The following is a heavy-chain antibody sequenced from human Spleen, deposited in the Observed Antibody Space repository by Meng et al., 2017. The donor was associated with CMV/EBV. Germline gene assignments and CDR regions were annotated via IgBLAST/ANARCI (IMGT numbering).Heavy chain of an antibody. D-gene: IGHD2-8*01. CDR2: ISYDGFNK. V-gene: IGHV3-30-3*01. J-gene: IGHJ4*02. CDR1: GFTFSSYA. Sequence: GESLKISCAASGFTFSSYAMHWVRQAPGKGLEWVAVISYDGFNKYYADSVKGRFTISRDNSKNTLYLQMNSLRGEDTAVYYCASSDAGDYWGQGTLVTVSS. CDR3: ASSDAGDY.